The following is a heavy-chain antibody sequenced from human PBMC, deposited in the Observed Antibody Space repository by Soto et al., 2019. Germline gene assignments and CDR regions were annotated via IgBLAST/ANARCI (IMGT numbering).Heavy chain of an antibody. CDR3: AKLFRGYSGYVES. V-gene: IGHV3-23*01. D-gene: IGHD5-12*01. J-gene: IGHJ4*02. Sequence: PVGSLRLSCATSGFTFTSFAMTWVRQAPGKGLEWVSSISGAGVSKYYADSVKGRVSISRVNSKNILHLQVNNLRVEDTATYYCAKLFRGYSGYVESWGQGTLVTVSS. CDR1: GFTFTSFA. CDR2: ISGAGVSK.